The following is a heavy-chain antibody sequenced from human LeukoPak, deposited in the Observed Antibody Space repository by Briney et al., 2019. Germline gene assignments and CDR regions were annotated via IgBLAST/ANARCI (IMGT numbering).Heavy chain of an antibody. J-gene: IGHJ6*03. CDR3: ARGGIAAAGPWGYYYYYMDV. D-gene: IGHD6-13*01. V-gene: IGHV3-9*01. Sequence: GRSLRLSCAASGFTFDDYAMHWVRQAPGKGLEWVSGISWNSGSIDYADSVKGRFTISRDNAKNSLYLQMNSLRAEDTAVYYCARGGIAAAGPWGYYYYYMDVWGKGTTVTVSS. CDR1: GFTFDDYA. CDR2: ISWNSGSI.